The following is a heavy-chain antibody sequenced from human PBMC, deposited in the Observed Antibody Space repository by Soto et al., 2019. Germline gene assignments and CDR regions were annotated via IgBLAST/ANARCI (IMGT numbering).Heavy chain of an antibody. CDR1: GYTFTSYD. J-gene: IGHJ4*02. Sequence: ASVKVSCKASGYTFTSYDINWVRQATGQGLEWMGWMNANNGNTKYAQKLQGRVTMTTDTSTSTAYMELRSLRSDDTAVYYCARDSPPVDYWGQGTLVTVSS. V-gene: IGHV1-18*01. CDR3: ARDSPPVDY. CDR2: MNANNGNT.